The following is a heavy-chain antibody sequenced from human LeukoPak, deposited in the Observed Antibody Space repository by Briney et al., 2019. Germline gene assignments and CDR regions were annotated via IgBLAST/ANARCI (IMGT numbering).Heavy chain of an antibody. D-gene: IGHD3-3*01. V-gene: IGHV5-51*01. CDR3: ARLGGDFWSGYYFDY. Sequence: GESLKISCKGSGYSFTSYWIGWVRQMTGKGLEWMGIIYPGDSDTRYSPSFQGQVTISVDKSISTAYLQWSSLKASDTAMYYCARLGGDFWSGYYFDYWGQGTLVTVSS. CDR1: GYSFTSYW. J-gene: IGHJ4*02. CDR2: IYPGDSDT.